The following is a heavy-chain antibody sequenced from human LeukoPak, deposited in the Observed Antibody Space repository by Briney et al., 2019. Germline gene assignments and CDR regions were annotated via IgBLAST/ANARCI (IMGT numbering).Heavy chain of an antibody. D-gene: IGHD1-14*01. V-gene: IGHV3-66*01. J-gene: IGHJ4*02. Sequence: GGSLRLSCAASGFTVSSNYISWVRQAPGKGLEWVSVIYSGGSTYYADSVKGRFTISRDNSKNTLYLQMNSLRAEDTAVYYCASFPLRNKSPIAYWGQGTLVTVSS. CDR1: GFTVSSNY. CDR2: IYSGGST. CDR3: ASFPLRNKSPIAY.